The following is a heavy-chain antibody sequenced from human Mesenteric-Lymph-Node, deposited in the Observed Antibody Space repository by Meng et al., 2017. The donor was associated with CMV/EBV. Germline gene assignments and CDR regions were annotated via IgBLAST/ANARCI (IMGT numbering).Heavy chain of an antibody. J-gene: IGHJ4*02. V-gene: IGHV4-34*01. Sequence: GQFHQWGAGLFKPSETLSVTCVVYGGSFSGYYWNWIRQSPEKGLEWIGEINHSGSTTYNPSFTSRIIISVDTSTNQISLNMSSVTAADAAVYYCARGSSYDILTGYFDYWGQGALVTVSS. CDR2: INHSGST. CDR3: ARGSSYDILTGYFDY. CDR1: GGSFSGYY. D-gene: IGHD3-9*01.